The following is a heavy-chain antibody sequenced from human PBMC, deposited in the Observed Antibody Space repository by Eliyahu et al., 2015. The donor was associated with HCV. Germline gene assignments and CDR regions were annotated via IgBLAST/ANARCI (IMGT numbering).Heavy chain of an antibody. D-gene: IGHD6-19*01. Sequence: QVQLVESGGGVVQPGRSLRLSCAASGFTFSSYGMHWVRQAPGKGLEWVAVIWYDGSNKYYADSVKGRFTISRDNSKNTLYLQMNSLRAEDTAVYYCASPSSGWYLDAFDIWGQGTMVTVSS. CDR1: GFTFSSYG. CDR3: ASPSSGWYLDAFDI. V-gene: IGHV3-33*01. J-gene: IGHJ3*02. CDR2: IWYDGSNK.